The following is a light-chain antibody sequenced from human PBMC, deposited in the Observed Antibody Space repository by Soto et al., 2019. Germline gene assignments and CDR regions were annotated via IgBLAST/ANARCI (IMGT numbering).Light chain of an antibody. CDR2: GNS. Sequence: HSALTQPPSVSVAPGQRVTISCTGSSSNIGAGYDVHWYQQLPGTAPKLLIYGNSNRPSGVPDRFSGSRSGTSASLAITGLQAEDEADYYCQSYDSSLSGYVFGTGTKVTVL. V-gene: IGLV1-40*01. CDR3: QSYDSSLSGYV. CDR1: SSNIGAGYD. J-gene: IGLJ1*01.